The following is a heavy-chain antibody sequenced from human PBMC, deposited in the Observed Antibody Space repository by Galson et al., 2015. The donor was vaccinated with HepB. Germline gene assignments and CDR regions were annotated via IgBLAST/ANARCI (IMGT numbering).Heavy chain of an antibody. J-gene: IGHJ2*01. CDR3: AKFEGSSTWYGRYFDL. Sequence: LRLSCAASGFTFSDYSMSWIRQAPGKGLEWVAYITSSSSYTNNADSVKGQFTISRDNAKNSLYLQMNSLRADDTAVYYCAKFEGSSTWYGRYFDLWGSGTLVTVSS. D-gene: IGHD6-13*01. CDR1: GFTFSDYS. V-gene: IGHV3-11*03. CDR2: ITSSSSYT.